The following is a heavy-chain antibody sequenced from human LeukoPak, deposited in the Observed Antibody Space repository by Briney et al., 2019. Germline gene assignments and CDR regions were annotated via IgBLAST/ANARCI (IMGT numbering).Heavy chain of an antibody. CDR2: IYHSGST. J-gene: IGHJ3*02. D-gene: IGHD5-24*01. CDR1: GGSISSGGYS. CDR3: ARRGDGYNYDAFDI. Sequence: SETLSLTCAVSGGSISSGGYSWNWIRQPPGKGLAWIGYIYHSGSTYYNPSLKSRVTILVNRSKNQFSLKLSSVTAADTAVYYCARRGDGYNYDAFDIWGQGTMVTVSS. V-gene: IGHV4-30-2*01.